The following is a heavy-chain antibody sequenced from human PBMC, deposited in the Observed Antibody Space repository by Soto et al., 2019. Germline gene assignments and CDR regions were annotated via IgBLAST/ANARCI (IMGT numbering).Heavy chain of an antibody. Sequence: PGGSLRLSCAASGFSFSIYGMHWVRQAPGKGLEWVALISHDSSIKYYGESVKGRFTISRDNSKNTLSLQMNSLRVEDTAVYYCAKSRIVANINFVYYGMDVWGQGTTVTVSS. CDR3: AKSRIVANINFVYYGMDV. D-gene: IGHD5-12*01. J-gene: IGHJ6*02. CDR2: ISHDSSIK. V-gene: IGHV3-30*18. CDR1: GFSFSIYG.